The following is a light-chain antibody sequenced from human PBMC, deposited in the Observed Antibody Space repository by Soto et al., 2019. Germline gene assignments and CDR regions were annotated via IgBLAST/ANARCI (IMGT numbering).Light chain of an antibody. Sequence: QSALTQPASVSGSPGQSITISCTGTSSDVGGYNYVSWYQQYPGKAPKLMIYDVSNRPSGISNRFSGSKSGNMASLTISGLQAEDEADYYCSSYTSSSTLYVFGTGTKLTVL. V-gene: IGLV2-14*01. CDR3: SSYTSSSTLYV. CDR1: SSDVGGYNY. J-gene: IGLJ1*01. CDR2: DVS.